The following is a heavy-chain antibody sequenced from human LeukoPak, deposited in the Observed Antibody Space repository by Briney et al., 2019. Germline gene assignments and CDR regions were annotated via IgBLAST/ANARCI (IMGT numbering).Heavy chain of an antibody. J-gene: IGHJ4*02. CDR3: ARAGGSTVSHSDY. CDR2: ISSSSSYI. CDR1: GFDFTSAW. V-gene: IGHV3-21*01. Sequence: GGSLRLSCAASGFDFTSAWMSWVRQAPGKGLEWVSSISSSSSYIYYADSVKGRFTISKDNAKNSLYLQMNSLRAEDTAVYYCARAGGSTVSHSDYWGQGTLVTVSS. D-gene: IGHD4-17*01.